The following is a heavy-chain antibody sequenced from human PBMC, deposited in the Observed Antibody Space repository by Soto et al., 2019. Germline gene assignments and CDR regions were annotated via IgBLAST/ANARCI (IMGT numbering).Heavy chain of an antibody. CDR3: AKNGQPPYYYYGLDV. CDR1: GYTFTRYG. J-gene: IGHJ6*02. Sequence: QGHLVQSEAEVKKPGASVKVSCKASGYTFTRYGISWVRQAPGQGLEWMGWISGYNGVTNYAQKFQDRVSMTIDTSTGTAYMELRSLTSDDTAIYYCAKNGQPPYYYYGLDVWGQGTKVTVSS. V-gene: IGHV1-18*01. CDR2: ISGYNGVT. D-gene: IGHD2-8*01.